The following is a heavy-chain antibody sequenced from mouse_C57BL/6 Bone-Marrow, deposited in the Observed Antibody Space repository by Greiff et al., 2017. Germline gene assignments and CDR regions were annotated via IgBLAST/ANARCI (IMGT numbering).Heavy chain of an antibody. CDR2: IDPETGGT. CDR1: GYTFTDYE. D-gene: IGHD2-4*01. CDR3: TRWFYYDYDTWFAY. V-gene: IGHV1-15*01. Sequence: VQLQQSGAELVRPGASVTLSCKASGYTFTDYEMHWVKQTPVHGLEWLGAIDPETGGTAYNQKFKGKAILTADKSSSTAYMELRSLTSEDSAVYYCTRWFYYDYDTWFAYWGQGTLVTVSA. J-gene: IGHJ3*01.